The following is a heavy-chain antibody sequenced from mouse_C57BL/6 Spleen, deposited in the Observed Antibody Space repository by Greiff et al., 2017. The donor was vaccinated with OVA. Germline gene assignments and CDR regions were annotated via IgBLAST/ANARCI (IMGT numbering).Heavy chain of an antibody. V-gene: IGHV5-6*01. CDR2: ISSGGSYT. CDR1: GFTFSSYG. CDR3: ARHHYYGSSYDWYFDV. Sequence: EVQLVESGGDLVKPGGSLKLSCAASGFTFSSYGMSWVRQTPDKRLEWVATISSGGSYTYYPDSVKGRFTISRDNAKNTLYLQMSSLKSEDTAMYYCARHHYYGSSYDWYFDVWGTGTTVTVSS. D-gene: IGHD1-1*01. J-gene: IGHJ1*03.